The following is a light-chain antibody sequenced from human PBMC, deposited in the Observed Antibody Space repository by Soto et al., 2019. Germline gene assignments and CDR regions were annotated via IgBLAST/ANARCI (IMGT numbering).Light chain of an antibody. J-gene: IGKJ2*01. CDR2: DDS. V-gene: IGKV1-5*01. Sequence: DIQMTQSPSTLSASVGDGVTITCRASQNISVWLAWYQQRPGKAPKFLIYDDSSLETGVPSRFSGSGSGTEFTLTIRSLQPDDFATYYCQQYDSSSPTFGQGTKLEIK. CDR3: QQYDSSSPT. CDR1: QNISVW.